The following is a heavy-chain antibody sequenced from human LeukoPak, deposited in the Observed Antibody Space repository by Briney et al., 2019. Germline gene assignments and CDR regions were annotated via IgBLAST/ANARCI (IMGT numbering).Heavy chain of an antibody. Sequence: GASVKVSCKASGYTFTSYGISWVRQAPGQGLEWMGWISAYNGNTNYAQRLQDRVTMTTDTSTSTAYMELRSLRSDDTAVYYCARDLGSGVATIQDYWGQGTLVTVSS. V-gene: IGHV1-18*01. J-gene: IGHJ4*02. D-gene: IGHD5-12*01. CDR2: ISAYNGNT. CDR3: ARDLGSGVATIQDY. CDR1: GYTFTSYG.